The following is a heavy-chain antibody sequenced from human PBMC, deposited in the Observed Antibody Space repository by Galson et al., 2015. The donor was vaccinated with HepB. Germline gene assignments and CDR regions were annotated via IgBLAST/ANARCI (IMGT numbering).Heavy chain of an antibody. Sequence: SVKVSCKASGYTFISYGISWVRQAPGQGLEWMGWISPYNGNTNYAQRLQGRVTMTTDTSTSTTYMELRSLRSDDTAVYYCASPKHSSSWYVFSASGGTPTYYFDYWGQGTVVTVSS. V-gene: IGHV1-18*01. CDR2: ISPYNGNT. J-gene: IGHJ4*02. CDR3: ASPKHSSSWYVFSASGGTPTYYFDY. D-gene: IGHD6-13*01. CDR1: GYTFISYG.